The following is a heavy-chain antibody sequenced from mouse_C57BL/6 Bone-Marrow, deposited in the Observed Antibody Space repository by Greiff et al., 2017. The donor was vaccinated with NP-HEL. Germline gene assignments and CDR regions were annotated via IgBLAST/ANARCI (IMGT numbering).Heavy chain of an antibody. D-gene: IGHD2-4*01. V-gene: IGHV1-52*01. CDR3: AREGRYDYDAVDYYAMDY. J-gene: IGHJ4*01. Sequence: QVQLQQPGAELVRPGSSVKLSCKASGYTFTSYWMHWVKQRPIQGLEWIGNIDPSDSETHYNQKFKDKATLTVDKSSSTAYMQLSSLTSEDSAVDYSAREGRYDYDAVDYYAMDYWGQGTAVTVSA. CDR1: GYTFTSYW. CDR2: IDPSDSET.